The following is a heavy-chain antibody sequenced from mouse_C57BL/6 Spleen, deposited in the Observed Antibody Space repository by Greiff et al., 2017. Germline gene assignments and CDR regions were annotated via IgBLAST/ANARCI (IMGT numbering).Heavy chain of an antibody. CDR1: GYTFTDYE. D-gene: IGHD2-1*01. Sequence: VKLQQSGAELVRPGASVTLSCKASGYTFTDYEMHWVKQTPVHGLEWIGAIDPETGGTAYNQKFKGKAILTADKSSSTAYMELRSLTSEDSAVYYCTRGDYGNQFAYWGQGTLVTVSA. CDR3: TRGDYGNQFAY. V-gene: IGHV1-15*01. J-gene: IGHJ3*01. CDR2: IDPETGGT.